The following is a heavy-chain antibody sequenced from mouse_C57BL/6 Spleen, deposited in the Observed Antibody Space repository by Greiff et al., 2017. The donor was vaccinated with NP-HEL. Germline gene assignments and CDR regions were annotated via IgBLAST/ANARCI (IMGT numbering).Heavy chain of an antibody. V-gene: IGHV1-85*01. J-gene: IGHJ1*03. CDR3: ARGEILLYWYFDV. Sequence: QVQLQQSGPELVKPGASVKLSCKASGYTFTSYDINWVKQRPGQGPEWIGWIYPRDGSTKYNEKFKGKATLTVDTSSSTTYMELHSLTSEDSEVYICARGEILLYWYFDVWGTGTTVTVSS. CDR2: IYPRDGST. CDR1: GYTFTSYD.